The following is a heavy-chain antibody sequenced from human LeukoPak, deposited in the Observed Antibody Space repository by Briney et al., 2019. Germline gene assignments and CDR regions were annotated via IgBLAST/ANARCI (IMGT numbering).Heavy chain of an antibody. Sequence: SETLSLTCSVSGDSISIGDFRWSWIRQSPGKGLEWIGYVYYIGTAYYNPSLRSRVALSADTSKNQFSLTLNSVTAADTAVYYCARQASSSWYKRWFDPWGQGTLVTVSS. D-gene: IGHD6-13*01. J-gene: IGHJ5*02. V-gene: IGHV4-30-4*01. CDR3: ARQASSSWYKRWFDP. CDR1: GDSISIGDFR. CDR2: VYYIGTA.